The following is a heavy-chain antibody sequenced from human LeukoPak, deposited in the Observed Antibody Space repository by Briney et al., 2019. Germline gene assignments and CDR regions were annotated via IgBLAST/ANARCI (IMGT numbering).Heavy chain of an antibody. CDR2: IIPIFGTA. CDR1: GGTFSSYA. Sequence: SVKISCKASGGTFSSYAISWVRQAPGRGLEWMGGIIPIFGTANYAQKFQGRVTITADESTSTAYMELSSLRSEDAAVYYCARDILQDSSGWYGYWGQGTLVTVSS. D-gene: IGHD6-19*01. J-gene: IGHJ4*02. CDR3: ARDILQDSSGWYGY. V-gene: IGHV1-69*13.